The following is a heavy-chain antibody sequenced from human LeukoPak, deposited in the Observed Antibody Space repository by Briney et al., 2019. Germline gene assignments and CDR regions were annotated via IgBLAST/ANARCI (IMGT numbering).Heavy chain of an antibody. V-gene: IGHV4-4*02. J-gene: IGHJ4*02. CDR2: VHLDGRT. CDR3: AREGGFYRPLDY. D-gene: IGHD6-25*01. CDR1: GGSVSSSNW. Sequence: PSETLSLTCGVSGGSVSSSNWWTWIRQPPGKGLGWIWEVHLDGRTNFNPSLKSRLTMSVDLSENHVSLKLTSVTAADTAVYYCAREGGFYRPLDYSGQGTLVTVSS.